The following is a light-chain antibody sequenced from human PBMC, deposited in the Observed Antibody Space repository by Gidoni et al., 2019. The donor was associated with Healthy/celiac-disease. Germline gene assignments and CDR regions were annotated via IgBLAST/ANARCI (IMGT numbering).Light chain of an antibody. CDR2: HWG. CDR1: SMADQC. V-gene: IGLV3-21*01. CDR3: QVWETTGDHLGV. Sequence: SSLLTQPPSVSVSPGKTAIITCGGISMADQCVHWYQQKPGQAPVVVMSHWGDRPSGVPDRFSVSKSGNTATLTINRVEADDEADYLCQVWETTGDHLGVFGGGTKLTVL. J-gene: IGLJ3*02.